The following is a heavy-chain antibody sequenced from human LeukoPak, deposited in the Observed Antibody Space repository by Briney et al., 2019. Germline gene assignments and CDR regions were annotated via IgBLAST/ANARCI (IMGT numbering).Heavy chain of an antibody. CDR1: GYTFTNYY. V-gene: IGHV1-46*01. CDR3: ARAFGSGSYHNPDH. CDR2: INPSGGTT. Sequence: ASLKVSCKASGYTFTNYYMHWVGQAPGQGLEWMGVINPSGGTTSYAQKFQGRVTMTRDTSTSTVYMELSSLRSEDTAVYYCARAFGSGSYHNPDHWGQGTLVTVSS. D-gene: IGHD3-10*01. J-gene: IGHJ5*02.